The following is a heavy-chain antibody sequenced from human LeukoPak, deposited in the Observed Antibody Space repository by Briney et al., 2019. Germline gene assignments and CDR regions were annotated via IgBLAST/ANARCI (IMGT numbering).Heavy chain of an antibody. Sequence: ASVKVSCKASGYTFTSYAMNWVRQAPGQGLEWMGWINTNTGNPTYAQGFTGRFVFSLDTSVSTAYLQISSLKAEDTAVYYCARVQYYYDSGGYFLQSVDPFDIWGQGTMVTVSS. CDR2: INTNTGNP. CDR3: ARVQYYYDSGGYFLQSVDPFDI. V-gene: IGHV7-4-1*02. D-gene: IGHD3-22*01. J-gene: IGHJ3*02. CDR1: GYTFTSYA.